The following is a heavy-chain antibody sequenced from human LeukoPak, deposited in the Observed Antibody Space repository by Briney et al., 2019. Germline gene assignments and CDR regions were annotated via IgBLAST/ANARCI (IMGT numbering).Heavy chain of an antibody. J-gene: IGHJ5*02. CDR3: ARIIAAAGTFGFDP. D-gene: IGHD6-13*01. Sequence: GESLKIFCKGSGYRFTSYWIGWVRQMPGKGLEWMRTIYPGDSDTRYSPSFQGHVPIPADKPISTAYLQWSSLKASDTAMYYCARIIAAAGTFGFDPWGQGTLVAVCS. CDR1: GYRFTSYW. V-gene: IGHV5-51*04. CDR2: IYPGDSDT.